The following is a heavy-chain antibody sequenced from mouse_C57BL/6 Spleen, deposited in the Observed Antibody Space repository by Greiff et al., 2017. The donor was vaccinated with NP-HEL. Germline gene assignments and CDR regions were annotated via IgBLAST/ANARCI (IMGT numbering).Heavy chain of an antibody. J-gene: IGHJ2*01. V-gene: IGHV1-7*01. D-gene: IGHD2-5*01. CDR3: ARSDYSNYGHFDY. Sequence: VQLQQSGAELAKPGASVKLSCKASGYTFTSYWMHWVKQRPGQGLEWIGYINPSSGYTKYNQKFKDKATLTADKSSSTAYMQLSSLTYEYSAVYYCARSDYSNYGHFDYWGQGTTLTVSS. CDR2: INPSSGYT. CDR1: GYTFTSYW.